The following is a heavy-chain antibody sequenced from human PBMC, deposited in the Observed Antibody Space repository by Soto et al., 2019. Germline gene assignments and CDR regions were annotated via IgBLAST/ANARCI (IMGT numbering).Heavy chain of an antibody. D-gene: IGHD6-13*01. CDR3: ARDAPTSSWSWNFDY. V-gene: IGHV1-69*13. CDR2: IIPIFGTA. CDR1: GGTFSSYA. J-gene: IGHJ4*02. Sequence: SVKVSCKASGGTFSSYAISWVRQAPGQGLEWMGGIIPIFGTANYAQKFQGRITITADESTSTAYMELSSLRSEDTAVYYCARDAPTSSWSWNFDYWGQGTLVTVSS.